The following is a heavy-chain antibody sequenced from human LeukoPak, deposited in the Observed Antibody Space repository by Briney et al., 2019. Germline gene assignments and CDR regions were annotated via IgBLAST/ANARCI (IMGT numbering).Heavy chain of an antibody. J-gene: IGHJ4*02. V-gene: IGHV1-2*02. CDR3: ARGGDYYDSSGKDY. Sequence: ASVKVSCESSGYSSTANYIHWVRQAPGQGLEWMGWINPNSGGTNYAQNFQGRVTMTRDTSISTAYMELRRLRSDDTAVYYCARGGDYYDSSGKDYWGQGTLVTVSS. CDR2: INPNSGGT. D-gene: IGHD3-22*01. CDR1: GYSSTANY.